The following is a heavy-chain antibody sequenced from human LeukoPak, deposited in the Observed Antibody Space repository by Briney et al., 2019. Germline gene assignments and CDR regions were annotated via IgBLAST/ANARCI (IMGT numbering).Heavy chain of an antibody. Sequence: PGGSLRLSCAASGFTFSSYSMNWVRQAPGKGLEWVSSISSSSSYIYYADSVKGRFTISRDNAKNSLYLQMNSLRAEDTAVYYCARDILGTMVRGSMGIIDYWGQGTLVTVSS. D-gene: IGHD3-10*01. CDR2: ISSSSSYI. J-gene: IGHJ4*02. CDR3: ARDILGTMVRGSMGIIDY. CDR1: GFTFSSYS. V-gene: IGHV3-21*01.